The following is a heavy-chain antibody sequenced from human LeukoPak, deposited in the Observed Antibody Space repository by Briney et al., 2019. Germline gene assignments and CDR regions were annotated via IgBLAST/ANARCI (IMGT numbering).Heavy chain of an antibody. CDR1: GYTFTSYD. J-gene: IGHJ6*02. D-gene: IGHD3-3*01. CDR3: ASRPFGHDFWSGYTRRDYYGMDV. V-gene: IGHV1-8*01. Sequence: ASVKVSCKASGYTFTSYDINWVRQATGQGLEWMGWMNPNSGNTGYAQKFQGRVTMTRNTSISTAYMELSSLRSEDTAVYYCASRPFGHDFWSGYTRRDYYGMDVWGQGTTVTVSS. CDR2: MNPNSGNT.